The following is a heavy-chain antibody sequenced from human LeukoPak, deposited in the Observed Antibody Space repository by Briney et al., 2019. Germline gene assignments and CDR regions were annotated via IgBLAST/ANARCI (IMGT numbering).Heavy chain of an antibody. CDR2: IYYSGST. V-gene: IGHV4-39*01. CDR3: ARRQSNYDFWSGYYRGWFDP. CDR1: GGSISSSSYY. J-gene: IGHJ5*02. D-gene: IGHD3-3*01. Sequence: SETLPLTCTVSGGSISSSSYYWGWIRQPPGKGLEWIGSIYYSGSTYYNPSLKSRVTISVDTSKNQFSLKLSSVTAADTAVYYCARRQSNYDFWSGYYRGWFDPWGQGTLVTVSS.